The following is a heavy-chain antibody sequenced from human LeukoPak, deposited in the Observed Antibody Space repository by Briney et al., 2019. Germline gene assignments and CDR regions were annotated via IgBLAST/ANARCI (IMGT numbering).Heavy chain of an antibody. CDR1: GASVSSNSYH. CDR3: AREYYDVLTGHSKGIDY. J-gene: IGHJ4*02. D-gene: IGHD3-9*01. CDR2: IYYSGNT. Sequence: SETLSLTCTVSGASVSSNSYHWSWIRQSPGKGLEWIGYIYYSGNTNYNPSLKSRVTISVDTSKNQFSLKLRSVTAADTAVYYCAREYYDVLTGHSKGIDYWGQGILVTVSS. V-gene: IGHV4-61*01.